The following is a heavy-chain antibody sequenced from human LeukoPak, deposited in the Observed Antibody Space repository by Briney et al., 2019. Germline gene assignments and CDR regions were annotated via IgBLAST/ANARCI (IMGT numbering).Heavy chain of an antibody. V-gene: IGHV1-69*04. CDR1: GGTFSSYA. CDR2: IIPILGIA. J-gene: IGHJ5*02. Sequence: ASVKVSCKASGGTFSSYAISWVRQAPGQGLEWMGRIIPILGIANYARKFQGRVTITADKSTSTAYMELSSLRSEDTAVYYCARGAARWEGNWFDPWGQGTLVTVSS. CDR3: ARGAARWEGNWFDP. D-gene: IGHD6-6*01.